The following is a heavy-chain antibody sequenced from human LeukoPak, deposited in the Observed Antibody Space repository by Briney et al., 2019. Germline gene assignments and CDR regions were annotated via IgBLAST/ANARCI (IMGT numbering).Heavy chain of an antibody. CDR2: INPNSGDT. Sequence: VASVKVSCKASGYTFTGYYMHWVRQAPGQGLEWMGWINPNSGDTNYAQKFQGRVTMTRDTSISTAYMELSRPGSDDTAVYYCARGVPPSYSSAWYVNYWGQGALVTVSS. D-gene: IGHD6-19*01. V-gene: IGHV1-2*02. CDR1: GYTFTGYY. CDR3: ARGVPPSYSSAWYVNY. J-gene: IGHJ4*02.